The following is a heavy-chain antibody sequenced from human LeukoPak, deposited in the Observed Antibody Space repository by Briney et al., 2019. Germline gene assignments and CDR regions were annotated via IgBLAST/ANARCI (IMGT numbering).Heavy chain of an antibody. CDR1: GYTFTSYG. D-gene: IGHD2-2*03. V-gene: IGHV1-18*01. CDR2: ISAYNGNT. Sequence: ASVKVSCKASGYTFTSYGISWVRQAPGQGLEWMGWISAYNGNTSSAQTLQGRVTMTTDTSTSTAYMELRSLRSDDTAVYYCARDFGYCSSTSCRYYYYYGMDVWGQETTVTVSS. J-gene: IGHJ6*02. CDR3: ARDFGYCSSTSCRYYYYYGMDV.